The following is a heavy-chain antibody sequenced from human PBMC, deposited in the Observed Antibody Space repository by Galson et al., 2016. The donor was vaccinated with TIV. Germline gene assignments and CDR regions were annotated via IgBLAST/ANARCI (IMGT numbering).Heavy chain of an antibody. CDR1: SASIFNFY. J-gene: IGHJ3*01. D-gene: IGHD7-27*01. CDR3: ARDLGLGVFDV. CDR2: ISDSGRS. V-gene: IGHV4-59*01. Sequence: SETLSLTCTISSASIFNFYVSWIRQPQGKGLEWITYISDSGRSNKSPYLESRVTISADTPKKQITLNLKSVTAADTAVYSCARDLGLGVFDVWGQGTMVSVSS.